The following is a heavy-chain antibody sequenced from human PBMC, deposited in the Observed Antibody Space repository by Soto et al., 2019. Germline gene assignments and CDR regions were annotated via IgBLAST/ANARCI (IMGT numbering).Heavy chain of an antibody. Sequence: KPSETLSLTCAVSGGSISSSNWWSWVRQPPGKGLEWIGEIYHSGSTNYNPSLKSRVTISVDKSKNQFSLKLSSVTAADTAMYYCARPKTIGAAAGKGWFDPWGQGTLVTVSS. V-gene: IGHV4-4*02. J-gene: IGHJ5*02. D-gene: IGHD6-13*01. CDR1: GGSISSSNW. CDR3: ARPKTIGAAAGKGWFDP. CDR2: IYHSGST.